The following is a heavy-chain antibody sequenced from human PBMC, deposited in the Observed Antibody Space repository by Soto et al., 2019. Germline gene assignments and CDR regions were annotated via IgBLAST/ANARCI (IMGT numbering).Heavy chain of an antibody. CDR2: ISSSGSTI. J-gene: IGHJ5*02. Sequence: PGGSLRLSCAASGFTFSDYYMSWIRQAPGKGLEWVSYISSSGSTIYYADSVKGRFTISRDNAKNSLYLQMNSLRAEDTAVYYCASGYLGYCSGGSCYSDPVRGFDPWGQGTLVTVSS. CDR1: GFTFSDYY. D-gene: IGHD2-15*01. V-gene: IGHV3-11*01. CDR3: ASGYLGYCSGGSCYSDPVRGFDP.